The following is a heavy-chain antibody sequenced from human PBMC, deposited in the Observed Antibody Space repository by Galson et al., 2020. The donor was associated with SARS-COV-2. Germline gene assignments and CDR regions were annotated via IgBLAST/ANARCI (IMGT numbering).Heavy chain of an antibody. D-gene: IGHD1-1*01. J-gene: IGHJ4*02. CDR1: GFTFSSYG. V-gene: IGHV3-33*01. CDR2: IWYDGSNK. Sequence: GGSLRLSCAASGFTFSSYGMHWVRQAPGKGLEWVAVIWYDGSNKYYADSVKGRFTISRDNSKNTLYLQMNSLRAEDTAVYYCARYLPWSTTTMNDYWGQGTLVTVSS. CDR3: ARYLPWSTTTMNDY.